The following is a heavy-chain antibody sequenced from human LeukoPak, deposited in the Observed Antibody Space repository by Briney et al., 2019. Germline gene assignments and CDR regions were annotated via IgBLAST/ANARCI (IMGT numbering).Heavy chain of an antibody. CDR1: GFTFSSYG. D-gene: IGHD5-18*01. V-gene: IGHV3-30*02. Sequence: GGSLRLSCAASGFTFSSYGMHWVRQAPGKGLEWVAFIRYDGSNKYYADSVKGRFTISRDNSKNTLYLQMNSLRAEDTAVYYCAKDPDPYSSYYFDYWGQGTLDTVSS. CDR3: AKDPDPYSSYYFDY. CDR2: IRYDGSNK. J-gene: IGHJ4*02.